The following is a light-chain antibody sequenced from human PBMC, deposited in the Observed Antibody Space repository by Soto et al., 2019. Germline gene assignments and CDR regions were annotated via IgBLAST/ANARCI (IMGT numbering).Light chain of an antibody. V-gene: IGKV1-13*02. J-gene: IGKJ3*01. CDR2: DAS. CDR3: HQFNSYPPLFT. CDR1: QGISSA. Sequence: AIQLTQSPSSLSASVGDRVTITCRASQGISSALAWYQQKPGKAPKLLIYDASSLQSGVPSRFSGSGSGTDFTLPISSLQPEYFAPYYCHQFNSYPPLFTFGPGTKVDIK.